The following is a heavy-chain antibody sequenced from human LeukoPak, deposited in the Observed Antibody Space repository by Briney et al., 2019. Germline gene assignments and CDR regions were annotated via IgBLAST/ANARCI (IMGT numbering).Heavy chain of an antibody. V-gene: IGHV3-43*01. CDR1: GFTFDDYT. Sequence: GGSLRLSCAASGFTFDDYTIHWVRQPPGKGLEWVSLISWDGGSTYYADSVKGRFTISRDNSKNSLYLQMNSLRTEDTALCYCAKAAYYYAMDVWGQGTTVTVSS. CDR3: AKAAYYYAMDV. J-gene: IGHJ6*02. CDR2: ISWDGGST.